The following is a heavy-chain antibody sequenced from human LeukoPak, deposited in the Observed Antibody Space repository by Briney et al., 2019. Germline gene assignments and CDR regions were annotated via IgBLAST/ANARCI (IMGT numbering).Heavy chain of an antibody. Sequence: PGGSLRLSCTASGFTFGDYAMSWVRQAPGKGLEWVGFIRSRAYGGTTEYAASVKGRFTISRDDSKSIAYLQMNSLKTEDTAVYYCTRDTPDTWRRYYYYYYMDVWGKGTTVTISS. CDR2: IRSRAYGGTT. D-gene: IGHD5-18*01. V-gene: IGHV3-49*04. J-gene: IGHJ6*03. CDR3: TRDTPDTWRRYYYYYYMDV. CDR1: GFTFGDYA.